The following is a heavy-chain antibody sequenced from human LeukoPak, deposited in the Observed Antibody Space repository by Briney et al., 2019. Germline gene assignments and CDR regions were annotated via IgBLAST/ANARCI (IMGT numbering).Heavy chain of an antibody. J-gene: IGHJ3*02. V-gene: IGHV3-23*01. D-gene: IGHD3-22*01. CDR2: INHSDTYT. CDR3: AKHFRIGGYYRPDAFDM. CDR1: GFTFSTYA. Sequence: PGGSLRLSCAASGFTFSTYAMTWARQAPGKGLEWISVINHSDTYTNYADSVKGRFTISRDNAKNTLFLQMNSLRAEDTAVYFCAKHFRIGGYYRPDAFDMWGQGTLVTVSS.